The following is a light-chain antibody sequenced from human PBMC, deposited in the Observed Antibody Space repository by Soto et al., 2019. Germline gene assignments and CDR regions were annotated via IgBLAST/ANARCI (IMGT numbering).Light chain of an antibody. V-gene: IGKV3-15*01. CDR3: QQYNNWALT. Sequence: EIVMTQSPATLSVSPGERATLSCRASHRVSSYLAWYQQKPGQAPRLLIYGASTWATGIPARFSGSGSGTEFPLTISRLQSEDFAVYYCQQYNNWALTFGAGTKVEIK. CDR2: GAS. CDR1: HRVSSY. J-gene: IGKJ4*01.